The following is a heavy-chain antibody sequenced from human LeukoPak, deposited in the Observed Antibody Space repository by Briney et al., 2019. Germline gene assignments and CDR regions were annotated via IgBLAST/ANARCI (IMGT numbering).Heavy chain of an antibody. J-gene: IGHJ4*02. CDR3: ARVSYTGTYTYDY. CDR1: GSPFTGYY. V-gene: IGHV1-2*02. Sequence: ASVQFSCKPSGSPFTGYYIHWVRQAPGLGLGWMGWINPNSGGTNYAQKFQGRVTITRDTSISPAYMELSRLTFDYTAMYYCARVSYTGTYTYDYWGQGTLVTVSS. CDR2: INPNSGGT. D-gene: IGHD1-26*01.